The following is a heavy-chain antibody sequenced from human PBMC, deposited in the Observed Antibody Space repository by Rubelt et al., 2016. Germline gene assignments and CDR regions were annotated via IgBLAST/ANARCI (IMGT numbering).Heavy chain of an antibody. CDR3: ARHPSRGEWFTGVNWFDP. CDR2: IYYSGST. J-gene: IGHJ5*02. CDR1: GGSISSSSYY. D-gene: IGHD3-3*01. V-gene: IGHV4-39*01. Sequence: QLQLQESGPGLVKPSETLSLTCTVSGGSISSSSYYWGWIRQPPGKGLEWIGSIYYSGSTYYNPSLKSRVTISVDTSKNQFSLKLSSVTAADTAVYYCARHPSRGEWFTGVNWFDPWGQGTLVTVSS.